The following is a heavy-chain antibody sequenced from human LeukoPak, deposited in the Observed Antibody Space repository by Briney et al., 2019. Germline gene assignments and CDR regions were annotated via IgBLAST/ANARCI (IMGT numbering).Heavy chain of an antibody. Sequence: GESLKISCKGSGYSFTSYWLGWVRQVPGKGLEWMGIIYPGDSDTRYSPSFQGQVTISADKSISTAYLQWSSLKASDTAMYYCARQGGYDSGGLYYFDYWGQGTLVTVSS. J-gene: IGHJ4*02. CDR3: ARQGGYDSGGLYYFDY. CDR1: GYSFTSYW. V-gene: IGHV5-51*01. CDR2: IYPGDSDT. D-gene: IGHD5-12*01.